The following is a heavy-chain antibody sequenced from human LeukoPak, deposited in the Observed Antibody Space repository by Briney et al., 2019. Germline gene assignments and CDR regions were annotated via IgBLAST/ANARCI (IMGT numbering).Heavy chain of an antibody. CDR2: INSDGSST. Sequence: GSLRLSCAASGFTFSSYRMHWVRQAPGKGLVWVSRINSDGSSTSYADSVKGRFTISRDNSKNTLYLQMNSLRAEDTAVYYCAKDRMVYSYGYFDYWGQGTLVTVSS. V-gene: IGHV3-74*01. J-gene: IGHJ4*02. D-gene: IGHD5-18*01. CDR3: AKDRMVYSYGYFDY. CDR1: GFTFSSYR.